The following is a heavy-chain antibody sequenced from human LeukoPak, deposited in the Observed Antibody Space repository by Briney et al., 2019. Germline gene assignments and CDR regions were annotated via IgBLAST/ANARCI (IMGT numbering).Heavy chain of an antibody. Sequence: HPGGSLRLSCVASGLTFSNHAMSWVRQAPGKGLEWVSAISASGGNTYYADSLKGRFTISRDNSKNTMYLQMNSLRAEDTALYYCAKALRCYSEKPPLDYWGQGTLVTVSS. CDR3: AKALRCYSEKPPLDY. J-gene: IGHJ4*02. V-gene: IGHV3-23*01. CDR1: GLTFSNHA. CDR2: ISASGGNT. D-gene: IGHD4-17*01.